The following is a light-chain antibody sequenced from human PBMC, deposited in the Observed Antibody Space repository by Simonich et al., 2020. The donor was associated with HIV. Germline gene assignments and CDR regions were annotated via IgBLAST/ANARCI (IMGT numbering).Light chain of an antibody. CDR3: QQYNNWPVT. CDR1: QSVSSN. CDR2: GAS. J-gene: IGKJ3*01. Sequence: EIVMTQSPATLSVSPGERATLSCRASQSVSSNLAWYQQKPGQAPRLLSYGASTRATAIPASFSGSGSGTEFTLTISSLQSEDFAVYYCQQYNNWPVTFGPGTKVDIK. V-gene: IGKV3-15*01.